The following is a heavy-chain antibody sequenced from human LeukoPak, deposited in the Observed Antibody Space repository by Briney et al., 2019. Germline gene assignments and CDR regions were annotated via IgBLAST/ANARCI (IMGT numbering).Heavy chain of an antibody. D-gene: IGHD3-3*01. CDR3: ARVHYDFWSGDGDY. J-gene: IGHJ4*02. Sequence: ISAYNGNTNYAQKLQGRVTMTTDTSTSTAYMELRSLRSDDTAVYYCARVHYDFWSGDGDYWGQGTLVTVSS. CDR2: ISAYNGNT. V-gene: IGHV1-18*01.